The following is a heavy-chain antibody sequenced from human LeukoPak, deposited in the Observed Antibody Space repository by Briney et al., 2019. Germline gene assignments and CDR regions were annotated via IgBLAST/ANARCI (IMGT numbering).Heavy chain of an antibody. CDR2: INPNSGGT. J-gene: IGHJ4*02. V-gene: IGHV1-2*02. CDR1: GYTFTGYY. CDR3: ARDQHVLLWFGLPC. Sequence: ASVKVSYKASGYTFTGYYMHWVRQAPGQGLEWMGWINPNSGGTNYAQKFQGRVTMTRDTSISTAYMELSRLRSDDTAVYYCARDQHVLLWFGLPCRGQGTLVTVSS. D-gene: IGHD3-10*01.